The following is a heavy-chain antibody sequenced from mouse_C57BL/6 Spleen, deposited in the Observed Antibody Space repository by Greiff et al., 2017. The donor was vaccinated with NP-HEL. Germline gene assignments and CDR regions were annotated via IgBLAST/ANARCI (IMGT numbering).Heavy chain of an antibody. CDR2: IYPGDGDT. D-gene: IGHD1-1*01. V-gene: IGHV1-80*01. J-gene: IGHJ4*01. CDR3: ARTYYYGYAMDY. CDR1: GYAFSSYW. Sequence: QVQLKQSGAELVKPGASVKISCKASGYAFSSYWMNWVKQRPGKGLEWIGQIYPGDGDTNYNGKFKGKATLTADKSSSTAYMQLSSLTSEDSAVYFCARTYYYGYAMDYWGQGTSVTVSS.